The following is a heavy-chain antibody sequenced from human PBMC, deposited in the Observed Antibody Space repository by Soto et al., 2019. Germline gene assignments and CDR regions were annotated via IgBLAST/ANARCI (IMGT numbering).Heavy chain of an antibody. V-gene: IGHV3-30*18. CDR1: GFDFNTYG. CDR3: AKDSSVTAAGSGGWFDP. D-gene: IGHD6-13*01. Sequence: QVQLVESGGGVVQPGRSLRLSCAASGFDFNTYGLHWVRQAPGKGLEWVAAISFDGGSQYYADSVKGRFTISRDKSNSTLYLQMNSLGAEDTATYFCAKDSSVTAAGSGGWFDPWGPGTLVIVS. CDR2: ISFDGGSQ. J-gene: IGHJ5*02.